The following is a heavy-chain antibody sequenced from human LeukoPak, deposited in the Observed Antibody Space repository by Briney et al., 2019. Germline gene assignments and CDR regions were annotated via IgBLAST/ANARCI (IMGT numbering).Heavy chain of an antibody. CDR1: GGSFSGYY. Sequence: SETLSLTCAVYGGSFSGYYWSWIRQPPGKGLGWIGEINHSGSTNYNPSLKSRVTISVDTSKNQFSLKLSSVTAADTAVYYCARGRGYVRGVIDYFDYWGQGTLVTVSS. CDR3: ARGRGYVRGVIDYFDY. CDR2: INHSGST. V-gene: IGHV4-34*01. J-gene: IGHJ4*02. D-gene: IGHD3-10*01.